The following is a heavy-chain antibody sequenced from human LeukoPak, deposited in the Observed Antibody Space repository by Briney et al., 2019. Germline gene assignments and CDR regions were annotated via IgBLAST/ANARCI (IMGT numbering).Heavy chain of an antibody. CDR3: ARRIQLWSYWHFDL. CDR2: SYDSWRM. J-gene: IGHJ2*01. V-gene: IGHV4-4*08. Sequence: PLETLSLTCTVSGDSISRESWSWIRQAPGKGLECIGYSYDSWRMNYNPSLQSRVTISLDTSKNRLSLQLNSVTAADTAVYYCARRIQLWSYWHFDLWGRGTLVTVTS. D-gene: IGHD1-1*01. CDR1: GDSISRES.